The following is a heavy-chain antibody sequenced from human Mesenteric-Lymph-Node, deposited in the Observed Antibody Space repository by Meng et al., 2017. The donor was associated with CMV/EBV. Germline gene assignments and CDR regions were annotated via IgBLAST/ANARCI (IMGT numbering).Heavy chain of an antibody. CDR1: GFTFTTYG. CDR3: AKVNTTFLFGFDMDV. J-gene: IGHJ6*02. Sequence: GGSLRLSCAASGFTFTTYGLHWVRQAPGKGLEWVAYIRSDATNTYYRDSVRGRFTISRDRSKNTLYLQMSSLRPEDTALYYCAKVNTTFLFGFDMDVWGQGTTVTVSS. CDR2: IRSDATNT. V-gene: IGHV3-30*02. D-gene: IGHD1-1*01.